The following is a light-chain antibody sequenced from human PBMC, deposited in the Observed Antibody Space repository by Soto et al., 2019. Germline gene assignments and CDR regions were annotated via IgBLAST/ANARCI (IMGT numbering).Light chain of an antibody. J-gene: IGLJ3*02. V-gene: IGLV1-47*01. CDR1: TPNIGSNY. CDR2: RNN. Sequence: VLTQPPSASGTPGQRVIISCSGKTPNIGSNYVYWYRHLPGTAPQLLIYRNNQRPSGVPDRFSGSKSRTSASLAISGLQSEDEADYYCASWDDSLSGRVFGGGTQLTVL. CDR3: ASWDDSLSGRV.